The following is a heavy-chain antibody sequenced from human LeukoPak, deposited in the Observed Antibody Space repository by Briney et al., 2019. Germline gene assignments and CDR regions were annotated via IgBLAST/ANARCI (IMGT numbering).Heavy chain of an antibody. CDR1: GGSISSSSYY. Sequence: SETLSLTCTVSGGSISSSSYYWGWIRQPPGKGLEWIGSIYYSGSTYYNPSLKSRVTISVDTSKNQFSLKLSSVTAADTAVYYCARDPTYYYGSGSQAAYWGQGTLVTVSS. D-gene: IGHD3-10*01. CDR3: ARDPTYYYGSGSQAAY. J-gene: IGHJ4*02. CDR2: IYYSGST. V-gene: IGHV4-39*07.